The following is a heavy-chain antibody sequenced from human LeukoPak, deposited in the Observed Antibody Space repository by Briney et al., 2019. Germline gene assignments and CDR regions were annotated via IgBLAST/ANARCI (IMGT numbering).Heavy chain of an antibody. J-gene: IGHJ5*02. CDR2: IYYNGST. D-gene: IGHD3-10*01. CDR1: GGSISSGDYY. CDR3: ARTSLGGAWFDP. Sequence: SETLSPTCTVSGGSISSGDYYWSWIRQPPGKGLEWIGYIYYNGSTYYNPSLKSRVTISVDTSKNQFSPKLSSVTAADTAVYYCARTSLGGAWFDPWGQGTLVTVSS. V-gene: IGHV4-30-4*08.